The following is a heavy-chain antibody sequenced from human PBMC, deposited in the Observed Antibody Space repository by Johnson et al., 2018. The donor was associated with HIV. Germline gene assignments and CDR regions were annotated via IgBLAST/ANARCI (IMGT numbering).Heavy chain of an antibody. CDR2: ISPDGGST. CDR1: GFTISSYA. V-gene: IGHV3-64*01. CDR3: AKGLGGAFDI. Sequence: VQLVESGGGLVHPGGSLRLSCAASGFTISSYAIHWVRQPPGKGLEYVSSISPDGGSTFYANSVRGRFTISRDNSKNTLYLQMNSLRAEDTAVYYCAKGLGGAFDIWGQGTMVTVSS. D-gene: IGHD3-16*01. J-gene: IGHJ3*02.